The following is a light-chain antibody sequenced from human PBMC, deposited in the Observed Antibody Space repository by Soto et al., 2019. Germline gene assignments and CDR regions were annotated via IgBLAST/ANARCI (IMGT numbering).Light chain of an antibody. J-gene: IGKJ5*01. CDR3: QQYGTSEII. CDR1: QSITTW. V-gene: IGKV1-5*03. CDR2: KAT. Sequence: DIQMTQSPSSLSSSVGDIFTITCRASQSITTWLAWYQQKPGKAPKLLIYKATNLQSGVPSRFSGSGSGTDFTLTISRLETEDFAVFYCQQYGTSEIIFGQGTRLEIK.